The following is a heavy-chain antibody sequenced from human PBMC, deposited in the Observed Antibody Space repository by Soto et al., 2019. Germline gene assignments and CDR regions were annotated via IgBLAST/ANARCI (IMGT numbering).Heavy chain of an antibody. CDR1: GFKFSDYW. J-gene: IGHJ4*02. CDR2: IRHDTSEA. D-gene: IGHD3-16*02. Sequence: DVQLVESGGGWVQPGRSLRLSCAASGFKFSDYWMSWVRQAPGKGLEWVGNIRHDTSEAHYADSVKGRFTITRDNIKNILFLQMRAVRAADTASYYCARDGLLFSGPYRPSRFDYWGLGALVTVSS. CDR3: ARDGLLFSGPYRPSRFDY. V-gene: IGHV3-7*01.